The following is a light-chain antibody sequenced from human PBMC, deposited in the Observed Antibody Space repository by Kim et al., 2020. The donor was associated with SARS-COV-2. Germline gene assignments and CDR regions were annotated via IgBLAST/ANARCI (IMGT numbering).Light chain of an antibody. CDR2: RDR. CDR3: QVWDNNTWV. Sequence: SVAPGQTASITCGGDKIGSKHVHWYQQKAGQAPVLVIYRDRSLPAEIPERFSGSNSGNTATLTVSRAQAGDEADYYCQVWDNNTWVFGAGTQLTVL. CDR1: KIGSKH. V-gene: IGLV3-9*01. J-gene: IGLJ3*02.